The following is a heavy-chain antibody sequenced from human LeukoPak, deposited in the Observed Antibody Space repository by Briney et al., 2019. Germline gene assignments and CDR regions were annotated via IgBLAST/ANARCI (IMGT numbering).Heavy chain of an antibody. J-gene: IGHJ6*02. Sequence: GEPLKISCKGSGYSFTSYWITWVRQMLGKGLEWMGRINPNDSYTKYSPTFQGHVTISADKSISTAYLQWSSLKASDTAMYYCATVTTIYYYYCMDVGGQGTTVTVSS. D-gene: IGHD4-17*01. CDR2: INPNDSYT. CDR1: GYSFTSYW. CDR3: ATVTTIYYYYCMDV. V-gene: IGHV5-10-1*01.